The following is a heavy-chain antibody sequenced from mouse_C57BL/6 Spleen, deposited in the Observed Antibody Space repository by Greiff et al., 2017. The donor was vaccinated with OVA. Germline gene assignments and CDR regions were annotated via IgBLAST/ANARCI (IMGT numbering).Heavy chain of an antibody. CDR2: ISNLAYSI. CDR3: ARQGNCGYFDV. CDR1: GFTFSDYG. Sequence: DVHLVESGGGLVQPGGSLKLSCAASGFTFSDYGMAWVRQAPRKGPEWVAFISNLAYSIYYADTVTGRFTISRENAKNTLYLEMSSLRSEDTAMYYCARQGNCGYFDVWGTGTTVTVSS. V-gene: IGHV5-15*01. J-gene: IGHJ1*03. D-gene: IGHD2-1*01.